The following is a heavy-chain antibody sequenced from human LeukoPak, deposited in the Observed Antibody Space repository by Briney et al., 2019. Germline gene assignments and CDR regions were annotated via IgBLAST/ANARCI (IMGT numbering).Heavy chain of an antibody. CDR1: GGSISSYY. Sequence: PSETLSLTCTVSGGSISSYYWSWIRQPAGKGLEWIGRIYTSGSTNYNPSLKSRVTISVDKSKNQFSLKLSSVTAADTAVYYCASLIAVAGRDYWGQGTLVTVSS. CDR2: IYTSGST. V-gene: IGHV4-4*07. D-gene: IGHD6-19*01. CDR3: ASLIAVAGRDY. J-gene: IGHJ4*02.